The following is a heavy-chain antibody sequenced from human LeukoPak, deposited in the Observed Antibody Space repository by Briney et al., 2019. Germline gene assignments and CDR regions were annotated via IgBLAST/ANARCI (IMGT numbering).Heavy chain of an antibody. D-gene: IGHD3-16*01. CDR2: IYYSGST. CDR3: ARDRFGGVMDY. V-gene: IGHV4-31*03. J-gene: IGHJ4*02. Sequence: SQTLSLTCIVSADSISSGGYYWSCIRQPPGKGLEWIGYIYYSGSTYYNPSLKSRATISVDTSKNQFSLKLSSVTAAETVDYYCARDRFGGVMDYWGQATLVT. CDR1: ADSISSGGYY.